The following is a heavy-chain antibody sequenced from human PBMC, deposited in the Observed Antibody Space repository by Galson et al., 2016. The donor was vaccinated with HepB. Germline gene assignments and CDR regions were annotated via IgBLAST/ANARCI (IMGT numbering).Heavy chain of an antibody. Sequence: TLSLTCTVSGGSINNYYWSWIRQSPGKGLEWIGYMYYSGSTNYNPSLRSRVTISVDTPRKQFSLNLSSVTAADTAVYYCARGLKWLRFGSYYYGMDVRGQGTTVTVSS. J-gene: IGHJ6*02. CDR2: MYYSGST. D-gene: IGHD5-12*01. CDR1: GGSINNYY. CDR3: ARGLKWLRFGSYYYGMDV. V-gene: IGHV4-59*01.